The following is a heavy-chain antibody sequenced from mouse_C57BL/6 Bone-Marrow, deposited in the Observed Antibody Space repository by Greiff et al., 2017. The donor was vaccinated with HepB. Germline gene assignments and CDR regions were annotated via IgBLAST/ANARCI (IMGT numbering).Heavy chain of an antibody. Sequence: QVHVKQSGAELVKPGASVKISCKASGYAFSSYWMNWVKQRPGKGLEWIGQIYPGDGDTNYNGKFKGKATLTADKSSSTAYMQLSSLTSEDSAVYFCAGGYAMDYWGQGTSVTVSS. V-gene: IGHV1-80*01. CDR3: AGGYAMDY. CDR1: GYAFSSYW. CDR2: IYPGDGDT. J-gene: IGHJ4*01.